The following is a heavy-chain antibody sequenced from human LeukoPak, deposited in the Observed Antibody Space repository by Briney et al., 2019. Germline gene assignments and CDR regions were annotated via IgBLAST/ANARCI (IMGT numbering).Heavy chain of an antibody. CDR3: ARGHLYDYSSTSYYFDY. Sequence: GESLKISCRGSGYIFTTYWIGWVRQMPGKGLEWMGIIYPGDSNIRYSPSFQGQVTISADTSISTAYLQWSSLKASDTAMYYCARGHLYDYSSTSYYFDYWGQGTLVTVSS. CDR1: GYIFTTYW. D-gene: IGHD6-13*01. CDR2: IYPGDSNI. J-gene: IGHJ4*02. V-gene: IGHV5-51*01.